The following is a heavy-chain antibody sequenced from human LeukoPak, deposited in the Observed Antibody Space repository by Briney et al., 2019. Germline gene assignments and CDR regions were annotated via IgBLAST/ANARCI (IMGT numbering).Heavy chain of an antibody. J-gene: IGHJ3*02. Sequence: GGSLRLSCAASGFTVSSNYMSWVRQAPGKGLEWVSAISGSGGSTYYADSVKGRFTISRDNAKNSLYLQMNSLRAEDTAVYYCARDQDFITIFGVVMDAFDIWGQGTMVTVSS. CDR2: ISGSGGST. V-gene: IGHV3-23*01. CDR3: ARDQDFITIFGVVMDAFDI. CDR1: GFTVSSNY. D-gene: IGHD3-3*01.